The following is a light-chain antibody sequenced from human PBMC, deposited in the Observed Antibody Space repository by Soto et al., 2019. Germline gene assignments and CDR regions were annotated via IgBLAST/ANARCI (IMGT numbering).Light chain of an antibody. J-gene: IGKJ1*01. CDR1: QSISIY. CDR3: QQSHSIPWT. V-gene: IGKV1-39*01. Sequence: DIQMTQSPSSLSASVGERVTITCRASQSISIYLNWYQQKPGKAPILLVYAGSSLQGGVPSRFGGSGSGTDFTLTISSLQPEDFATYYCQQSHSIPWTFGQGTKVDNK. CDR2: AGS.